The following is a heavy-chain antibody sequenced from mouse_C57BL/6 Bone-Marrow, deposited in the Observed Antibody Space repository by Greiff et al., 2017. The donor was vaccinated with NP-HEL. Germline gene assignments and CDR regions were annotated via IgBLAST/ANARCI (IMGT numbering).Heavy chain of an antibody. CDR2: IYPRSGNT. CDR3: ARWDDFRPFAY. J-gene: IGHJ3*01. CDR1: GYTFTSYG. V-gene: IGHV1-81*01. Sequence: VHLVESGAELARPGASVKLSCKASGYTFTSYGISWVKQRTGQGLEWIGEIYPRSGNTYYNEKFKGKATLTADKSSSTAYMELRSLTSEDSAVYFCARWDDFRPFAYWGQGTLVTVSA. D-gene: IGHD2-4*01.